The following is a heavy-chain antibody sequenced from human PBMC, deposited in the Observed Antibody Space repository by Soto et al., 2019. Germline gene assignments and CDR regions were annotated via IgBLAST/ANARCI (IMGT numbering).Heavy chain of an antibody. CDR3: ERGPLGVEVTVTTPFYYYYYGMDV. V-gene: IGHV1-69*01. D-gene: IGHD4-17*01. Sequence: QVQLVQSGAEVKKPGSSVKVSCKASGGTFSSYAISWVRQAPGQGLEWMGGIIPIFGTAKYAQKFQGRVTITADESTSTAYMELSSLRSEDTAVYYCERGPLGVEVTVTTPFYYYYYGMDVWGQGTTVTVSS. CDR1: GGTFSSYA. J-gene: IGHJ6*02. CDR2: IIPIFGTA.